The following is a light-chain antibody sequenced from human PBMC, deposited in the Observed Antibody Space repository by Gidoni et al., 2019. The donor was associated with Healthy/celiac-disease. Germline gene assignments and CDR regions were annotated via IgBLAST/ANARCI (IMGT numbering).Light chain of an antibody. CDR2: LGS. CDR1: QSLMHSNGYNY. Sequence: TVLTQSPLSLPVTPGEPASISCRSSQSLMHSNGYNYLDWYLQKPGQSPQLLIYLGSNRAAGVPNRFSGSGSGTDFTLKISRVEAEDVGVYCCMQAIQTFTFXPXTKVXIK. CDR3: MQAIQTFT. V-gene: IGKV2-28*01. J-gene: IGKJ3*01.